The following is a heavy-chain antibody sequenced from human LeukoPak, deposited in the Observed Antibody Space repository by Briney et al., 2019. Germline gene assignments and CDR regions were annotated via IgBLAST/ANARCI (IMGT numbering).Heavy chain of an antibody. V-gene: IGHV4-4*09. CDR1: GGSISSYY. J-gene: IGHJ6*03. D-gene: IGHD5-18*01. CDR2: IYTSGST. CDR3: ARLEYSYGRHYYYYMDV. Sequence: PSETLSLTCTVSGGSISSYYWSWIRQPPGKGLEWIGYIYTSGSTNYNPSLKSRVTISVDTSKNQFSLKLSSVTAADTAVYYCARLEYSYGRHYYYYMDVWGKGTTATVSS.